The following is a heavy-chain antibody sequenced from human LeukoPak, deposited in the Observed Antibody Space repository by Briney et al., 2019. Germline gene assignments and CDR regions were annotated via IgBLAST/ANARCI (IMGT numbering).Heavy chain of an antibody. V-gene: IGHV3-7*01. J-gene: IGHJ6*03. CDR1: GFIFSNYW. Sequence: GGSLRLSCAASGFIFSNYWMSWVRQAPGKGLEWVANIKQDGSEKFYVDSVKGRFTISRDNAKNSLYLQMNSLRAEDTAVYNCARVPLNYYYYMDVWGKGTTVTVSS. CDR3: ARVPLNYYYYMDV. CDR2: IKQDGSEK.